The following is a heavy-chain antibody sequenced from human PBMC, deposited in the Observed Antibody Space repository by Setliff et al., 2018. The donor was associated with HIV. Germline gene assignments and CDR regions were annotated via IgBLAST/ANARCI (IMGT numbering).Heavy chain of an antibody. CDR1: GFTFSSYS. V-gene: IGHV3-48*04. D-gene: IGHD4-17*01. J-gene: IGHJ4*02. CDR3: AREIYWDGDREDY. CDR2: ISSSSSTI. Sequence: QPGGSLRLSCAASGFTFSSYSMNWVRQAPGKGLEWVSYISSSSSTIYYADSVKGRFTISRDNAKNSLYLQMNSLRAEDTAVYYCAREIYWDGDREDYWGQGTLVTVSS.